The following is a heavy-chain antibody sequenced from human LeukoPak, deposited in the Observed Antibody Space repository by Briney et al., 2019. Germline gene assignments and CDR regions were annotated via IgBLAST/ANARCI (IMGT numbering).Heavy chain of an antibody. CDR2: IYYSGST. V-gene: IGHV4-59*01. D-gene: IGHD1-26*01. CDR1: RGSISGYY. J-gene: IGHJ3*02. Sequence: PSETLSLTCTVSRGSISGYYWSWIRQPPGKGLQWIGYIYYSGSTSYNPSLKSRVTISVDTSKNQFSLKLTSVTAADTAVYYCARYIVSYPHDAFDIWGQGTMVTVSS. CDR3: ARYIVSYPHDAFDI.